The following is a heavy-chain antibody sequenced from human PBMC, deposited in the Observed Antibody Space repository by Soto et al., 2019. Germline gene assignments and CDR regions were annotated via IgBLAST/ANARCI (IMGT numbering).Heavy chain of an antibody. CDR1: GYTFTKYY. V-gene: IGHV1-46*01. CDR2: INPSGCAT. D-gene: IGHD4-17*01. J-gene: IGHJ5*02. Sequence: SVKVSCKASGYTFTKYYIHWVRQAPGQGLQWLGIINPSGCATTYAQKFQGRVTMTRDTSTSTVFLELRSLRSEDTAIFYCATSRGLYDYGSTWGQGTLVTVSS. CDR3: ATSRGLYDYGST.